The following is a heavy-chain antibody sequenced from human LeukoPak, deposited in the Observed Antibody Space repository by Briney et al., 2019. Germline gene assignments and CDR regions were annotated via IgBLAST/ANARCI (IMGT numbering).Heavy chain of an antibody. V-gene: IGHV4-4*07. D-gene: IGHD3-22*01. Sequence: PSETLSLTCTVSGGSISSYYWSWIRQPAGKGLEWIGRIYTSGSTNYNPSLKSRVTMSVDTSKNQFSLKLSSVTAADTAVYYCAREREARGTMIWDYWGQGTLVTVSS. CDR2: IYTSGST. CDR3: AREREARGTMIWDY. CDR1: GGSISSYY. J-gene: IGHJ4*02.